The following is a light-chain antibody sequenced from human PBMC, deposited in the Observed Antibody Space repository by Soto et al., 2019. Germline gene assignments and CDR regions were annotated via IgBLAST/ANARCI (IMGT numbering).Light chain of an antibody. CDR1: GSNIGINT. Sequence: QSVLTQPPSASGTPGQRVTISCSGGGSNIGINTVNWYQQLPGTAPKLLIYINNQRPSGVPDRFSGSKSGTSASLAISGLQSGDEADYYCAAWDDSLNGYVFGTGTKVTVL. J-gene: IGLJ1*01. CDR3: AAWDDSLNGYV. V-gene: IGLV1-44*01. CDR2: INN.